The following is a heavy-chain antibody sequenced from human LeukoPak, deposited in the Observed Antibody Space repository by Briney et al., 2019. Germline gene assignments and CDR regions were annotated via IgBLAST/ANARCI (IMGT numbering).Heavy chain of an antibody. CDR2: ISPDSGGT. V-gene: IGHV1-2*02. D-gene: IGHD2-15*01. Sequence: ASVKVSCKASGYTFTGYYIHWVRQAPGQGLEWMGWISPDSGGTNYAQKFQGRVTMTRDTSISTAYMELSRLRSDDTAVYYCAREDCSGGSCYKDYWGQGTLVTVSS. J-gene: IGHJ4*02. CDR3: AREDCSGGSCYKDY. CDR1: GYTFTGYY.